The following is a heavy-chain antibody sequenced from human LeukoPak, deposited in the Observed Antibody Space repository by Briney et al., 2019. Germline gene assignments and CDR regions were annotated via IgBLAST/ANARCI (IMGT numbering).Heavy chain of an antibody. V-gene: IGHV3-11*04. CDR1: GFTFSDYY. CDR2: ISSSGSTI. D-gene: IGHD3-22*01. Sequence: PGGSLRLSCAASGFTFSDYYMSWIRQAPGEGLEWVSYISSSGSTIYYADSVKGRFTISRDNAKNSLYLQMNSLRAEDTAVYYCARTDSSGYYYFFDYWGQGTLVTVSS. J-gene: IGHJ4*02. CDR3: ARTDSSGYYYFFDY.